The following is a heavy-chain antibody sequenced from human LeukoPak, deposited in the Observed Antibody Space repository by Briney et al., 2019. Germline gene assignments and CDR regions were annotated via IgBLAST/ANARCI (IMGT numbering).Heavy chain of an antibody. CDR2: INPNSGGT. V-gene: IGHV1-2*02. D-gene: IGHD6-19*01. CDR3: ARVSSRGYSSGWYET. Sequence: ASVKVSCKASGYTLTGYYMHWVRQAPGQGLEWMGWINPNSGGTNYAQKFQGRVTMTRGTSISTAYMELSRLRSDDTAVYYCARVSSRGYSSGWYETWGQGTLVTVSS. CDR1: GYTLTGYY. J-gene: IGHJ5*02.